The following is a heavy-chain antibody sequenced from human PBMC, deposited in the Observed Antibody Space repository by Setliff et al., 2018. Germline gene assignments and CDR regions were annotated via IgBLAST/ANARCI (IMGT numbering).Heavy chain of an antibody. J-gene: IGHJ4*02. CDR2: IYTSGGT. CDR1: GDSMNDNH. D-gene: IGHD6-25*01. Sequence: NPSETLSLTCTVSGDSMNDNHWTWMRQPPGKGLEWIGYIYTSGGTNYNPSLKSRVTISVDMTENQFSLILRSVVAADTAVYYCARGVSGVSWTPRYWGRGTLVTVSS. V-gene: IGHV4-4*08. CDR3: ARGVSGVSWTPRY.